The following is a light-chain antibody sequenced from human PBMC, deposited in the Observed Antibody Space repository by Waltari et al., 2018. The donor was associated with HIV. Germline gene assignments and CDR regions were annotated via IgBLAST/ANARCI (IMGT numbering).Light chain of an antibody. V-gene: IGLV2-18*02. CDR3: SSYTSSSTYVI. CDR2: EVS. CDR1: SSDVGGYNR. Sequence: QSALTQPPSVSASPGQSVTISCTGGSSDVGGYNRVSWYQQPPGTAPKLMIYEVSNRPSGVPDRFSGSKSGNAASLTISGLQPEDEGDYFCSSYTSSSTYVIFGGET. J-gene: IGLJ2*01.